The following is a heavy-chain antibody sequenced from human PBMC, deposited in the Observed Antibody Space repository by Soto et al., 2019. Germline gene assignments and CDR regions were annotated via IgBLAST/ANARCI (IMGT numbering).Heavy chain of an antibody. J-gene: IGHJ6*03. D-gene: IGHD2-8*01. Sequence: SETLSLTCAVYGGSFSGYYWSWIRQPPGKGLEWIGEINHSGSTNYNPSLKSRVTISVDTSKNQFSLKLSSVTAADTAVYYCARLGGCTNGVCSDYYYYYMDVWGKGTTVTVSS. CDR3: ARLGGCTNGVCSDYYYYYMDV. V-gene: IGHV4-34*01. CDR1: GGSFSGYY. CDR2: INHSGST.